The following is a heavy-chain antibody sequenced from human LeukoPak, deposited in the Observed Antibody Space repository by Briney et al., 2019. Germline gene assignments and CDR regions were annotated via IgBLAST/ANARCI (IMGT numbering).Heavy chain of an antibody. V-gene: IGHV1-46*01. CDR1: GYTFTSYY. Sequence: ASVRVSCKASGYTFTSYYMHWVRQAPGQGLEWMGIINPSGGSTSYAQKFQGRVTMTRDTSTSTVYMELSSLRSEDTAVYYCARDLAAAGSGGYFDYWGQGTLVTVSS. CDR2: INPSGGST. CDR3: ARDLAAAGSGGYFDY. J-gene: IGHJ4*02. D-gene: IGHD6-13*01.